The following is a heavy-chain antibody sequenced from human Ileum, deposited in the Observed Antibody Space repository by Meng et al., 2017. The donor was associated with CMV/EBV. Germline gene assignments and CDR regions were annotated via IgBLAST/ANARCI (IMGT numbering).Heavy chain of an antibody. Sequence: SCKTSGYTFTSNHLLRVRQAPGQGPEWMGWIDTNTGNPTYAQGFTGRFVFSLDTSVKTAYLQISSLKAEDTAVYYCARDGLSGRYFDYWGQGTLVTVSS. CDR2: IDTNTGNP. D-gene: IGHD1-26*01. V-gene: IGHV7-4-1*02. CDR3: ARDGLSGRYFDY. J-gene: IGHJ4*02. CDR1: GYTFTSNH.